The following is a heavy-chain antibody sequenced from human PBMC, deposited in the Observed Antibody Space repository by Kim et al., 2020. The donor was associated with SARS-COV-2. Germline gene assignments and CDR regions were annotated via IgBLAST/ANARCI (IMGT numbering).Heavy chain of an antibody. V-gene: IGHV3-30*18. D-gene: IGHD6-19*01. CDR2: ISYGGSNK. J-gene: IGHJ6*02. CDR1: GFTFSSYG. Sequence: GGSLRLSCAASGFTFSSYGMHWVRQAPGKGLEWVSAISYGGSNKYYADSVKGRFTISRDNSKNTLYLQMNSLRAEDTAVYYCAKEEGSGYSSGWTYYYCGMVVWGQRTTVTVSS. CDR3: AKEEGSGYSSGWTYYYCGMVV.